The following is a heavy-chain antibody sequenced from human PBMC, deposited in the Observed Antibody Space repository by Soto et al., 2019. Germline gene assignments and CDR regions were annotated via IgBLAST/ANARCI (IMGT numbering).Heavy chain of an antibody. CDR2: IYYSGST. CDR3: ARAGKDYGGNRGVHAFDI. V-gene: IGHV4-61*01. J-gene: IGHJ3*02. CDR1: GGSVSSGSYY. Sequence: PSETLSLTCTVSGGSVSSGSYYWSWIRQPPGKGLEWIGYIYYSGSTNYNPSLKSRVTISVDTSKNQFSLKLSSVTAADTAVYYCARAGKDYGGNRGVHAFDIWGQGTMVTVSS. D-gene: IGHD2-15*01.